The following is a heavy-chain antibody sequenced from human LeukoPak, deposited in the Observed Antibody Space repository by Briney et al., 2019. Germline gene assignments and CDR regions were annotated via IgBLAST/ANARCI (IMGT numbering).Heavy chain of an antibody. V-gene: IGHV1-69-2*01. D-gene: IGHD2-2*01. CDR2: VDPEDGET. CDR1: GYTFTDYY. Sequence: GASVKVSCKASGYTFTDYYMHWVQQAPGKGLEWMGRVDPEDGETIYAEKFQGRVTITADTSTDTAYMELSSLRSEDTAVYYCAARDIVVVPAALPFDYWGQATLVTVSS. CDR3: AARDIVVVPAALPFDY. J-gene: IGHJ4*02.